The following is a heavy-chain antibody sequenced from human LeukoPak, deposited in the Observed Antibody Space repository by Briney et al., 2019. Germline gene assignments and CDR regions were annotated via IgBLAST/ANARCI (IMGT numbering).Heavy chain of an antibody. CDR3: ATEGGYYFDS. J-gene: IGHJ4*02. CDR2: IYTSGST. D-gene: IGHD3-16*01. CDR1: GGSISSGSYY. V-gene: IGHV4-61*02. Sequence: KPSQTLSLTCTVSGGSISSGSYYWSWIRQPAGKALEWIGRIYTSGSTSYNPSLKSRVTISVDTSKNQFSLKLYSVTAADTAVYYCATEGGYYFDSWGQGTLVTVSS.